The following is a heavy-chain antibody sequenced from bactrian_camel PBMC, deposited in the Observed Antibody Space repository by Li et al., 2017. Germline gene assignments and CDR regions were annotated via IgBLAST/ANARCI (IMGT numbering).Heavy chain of an antibody. D-gene: IGHD2*01. CDR2: IVIRDGRT. CDR3: AVEGYDGSCRVGGDFDY. CDR1: GYITRSNC. Sequence: HVQLVESGGGSVQAGGSLRLSCAVAGYITRSNCLGWFRRTDEQEREGLAAIVIRDGRTYTADSVKGRFTISQDEAKNSLYPQMNSLKPEDTAMYYCAVEGYDGSCRVGGDFDYWGQGTQVTVS. J-gene: IGHJ4*01. V-gene: IGHV3S1*01.